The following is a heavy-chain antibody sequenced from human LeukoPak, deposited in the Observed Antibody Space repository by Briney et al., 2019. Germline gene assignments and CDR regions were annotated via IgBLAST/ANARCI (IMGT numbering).Heavy chain of an antibody. J-gene: IGHJ4*02. D-gene: IGHD1-26*01. CDR1: GFTFSNAW. Sequence: PGGSLRLSCAASGFTFSNAWMSWVRQAPGKGLEWVCRIKSKTDGGTTDYAAPVKGRFTISRDDSKNTLYLQMNSLKTEDTAVYYCTSPGISGYVDYWGQGTLVTVSS. CDR3: TSPGISGYVDY. V-gene: IGHV3-15*01. CDR2: IKSKTDGGTT.